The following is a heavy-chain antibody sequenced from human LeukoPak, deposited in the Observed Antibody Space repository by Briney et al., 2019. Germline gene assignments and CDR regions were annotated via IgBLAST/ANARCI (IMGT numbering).Heavy chain of an antibody. Sequence: PGGSLRLSCAASGFIVSSNYISWVRQAPGKGPEWVSVIYTGGSTYYADSVKGRFTISRVNSKNTVYLQMNSLRAEDTAIYYCARDREGAAAGTLGYWGQGTLVTVSS. CDR3: ARDREGAAAGTLGY. CDR2: IYTGGST. CDR1: GFIVSSNY. V-gene: IGHV3-53*01. D-gene: IGHD6-13*01. J-gene: IGHJ4*02.